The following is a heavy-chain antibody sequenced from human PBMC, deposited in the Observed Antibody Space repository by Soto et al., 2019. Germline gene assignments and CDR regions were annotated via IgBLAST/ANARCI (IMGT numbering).Heavy chain of an antibody. D-gene: IGHD1-1*01. Sequence: QVQLQESGPGLVKPSQTLSLTCTVSGGSISSGGYYWSCIRQHPGKGLEWIGYIYYSGSTYYNPSPKSRVTISVDTSKNQFSLKLSSVTDADTAVYYCARGRTSSPTPGDYWGQGTLVTVSS. J-gene: IGHJ4*02. V-gene: IGHV4-31*03. CDR1: GGSISSGGYY. CDR3: ARGRTSSPTPGDY. CDR2: IYYSGST.